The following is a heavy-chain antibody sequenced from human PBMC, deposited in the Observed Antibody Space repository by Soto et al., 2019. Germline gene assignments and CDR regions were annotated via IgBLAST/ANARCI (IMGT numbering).Heavy chain of an antibody. D-gene: IGHD3-9*01. Sequence: QVQLVQPGAEVRKPGASVKLPCKASGYTLTNFAMQWVRQAPGQRLEWMGWINGGNGSTKYSQNFQGRDTLTTDTSASTVYMELSSLRSEDTAVYFCARGGLIGRGYFYYYMDVWGKGTTVTVSS. V-gene: IGHV1-3*01. CDR2: INGGNGST. J-gene: IGHJ6*03. CDR3: ARGGLIGRGYFYYYMDV. CDR1: GYTLTNFA.